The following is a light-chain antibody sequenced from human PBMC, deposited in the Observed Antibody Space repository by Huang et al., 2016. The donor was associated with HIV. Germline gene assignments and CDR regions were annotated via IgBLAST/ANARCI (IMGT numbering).Light chain of an antibody. CDR3: QQSYNTVYT. J-gene: IGKJ2*01. V-gene: IGKV1-39*01. CDR1: QSISNY. CDR2: GTS. Sequence: DIQMDQSPSSLSASVGDRVTITCRASQSISNYLNWYQQKTGKAPNLLIYGTSNLQSGVPSRFSGRGSGTDFTLTISGLQPDDSATYYCQQSYNTVYTFGQGTKLEI.